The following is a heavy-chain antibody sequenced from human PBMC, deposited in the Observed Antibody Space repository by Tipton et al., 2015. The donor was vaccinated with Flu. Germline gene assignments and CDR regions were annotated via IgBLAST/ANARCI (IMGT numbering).Heavy chain of an antibody. CDR1: GGSFSGYY. V-gene: IGHV4-34*01. CDR2: INHSGST. CDR3: ARGVGNWGSKVSYYYYYMDV. Sequence: TLSLTCAVYGGSFSGYYWSWIRQPPGKGLEWIGEINHSGSTNYNPSLKSRVTISVDTSKNQFSLKLSSVTAADTAVYYCARGVGNWGSKVSYYYYYMDVWGKGTTVTVSS. J-gene: IGHJ6*03. D-gene: IGHD7-27*01.